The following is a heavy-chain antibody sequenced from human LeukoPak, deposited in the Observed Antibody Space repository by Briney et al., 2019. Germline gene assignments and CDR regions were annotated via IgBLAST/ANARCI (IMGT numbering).Heavy chain of an antibody. V-gene: IGHV1-2*04. Sequence: ASVKVSCKASGYTCTGYYMHWVRQAPGQGLEWMGWINPNSGGTNYAQKFQGWVTMTRDTSISTAYMELSRLRSDDTAVYYCARAGSSSWYSWFDPWGQGTLVTVSS. J-gene: IGHJ5*02. CDR1: GYTCTGYY. D-gene: IGHD6-13*01. CDR2: INPNSGGT. CDR3: ARAGSSSWYSWFDP.